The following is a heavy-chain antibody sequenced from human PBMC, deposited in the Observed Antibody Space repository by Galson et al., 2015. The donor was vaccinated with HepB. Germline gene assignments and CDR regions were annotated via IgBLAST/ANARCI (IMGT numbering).Heavy chain of an antibody. CDR3: VRDSIRGWLSPDH. Sequence: SVKVSCKASGYTFTNYYIHWVRQAPGQGLEWMGVINPSNGDTAYAHRFQGRLTMTRDTSTSTLYMELSSLTAEDTAVYHCVRDSIRGWLSPDHWGQGTLVTVSS. V-gene: IGHV1-46*01. CDR2: INPSNGDT. J-gene: IGHJ4*02. CDR1: GYTFTNYY. D-gene: IGHD3-3*02.